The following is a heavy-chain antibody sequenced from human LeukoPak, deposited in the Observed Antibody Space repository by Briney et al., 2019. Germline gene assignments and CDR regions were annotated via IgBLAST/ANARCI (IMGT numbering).Heavy chain of an antibody. Sequence: AGGSLRLSCAASGFTLSESAVHWVRRASGKGLEWVGRIRGKANNYATAYGASVKGRFTISRDDSENTAYLQMNSLKTEDTAVYYCTRTAPSGYYTSGAYFDPWGQGTLVTVSS. V-gene: IGHV3-73*01. J-gene: IGHJ5*02. CDR1: GFTLSESA. CDR2: IRGKANNYAT. D-gene: IGHD3-22*01. CDR3: TRTAPSGYYTSGAYFDP.